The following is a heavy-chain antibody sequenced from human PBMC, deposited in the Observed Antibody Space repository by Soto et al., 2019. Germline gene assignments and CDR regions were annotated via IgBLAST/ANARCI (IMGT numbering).Heavy chain of an antibody. CDR2: INSDGSST. V-gene: IGHV3-74*01. D-gene: IGHD3-3*01. CDR3: ARDLSITMFGVVRGYYGMDV. CDR1: GFTFSSYW. Sequence: GGSLRLSCAASGFTFSSYWMHWVRQAPGKGLVWVSRINSDGSSTSYADSVKGRFTISRDNAKNTLYLQMNSLRAEDTPVYYCARDLSITMFGVVRGYYGMDVWVKGTTVTVSS. J-gene: IGHJ6*04.